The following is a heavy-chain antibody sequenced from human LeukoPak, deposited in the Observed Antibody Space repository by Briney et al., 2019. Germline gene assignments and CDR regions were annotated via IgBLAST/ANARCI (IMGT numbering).Heavy chain of an antibody. D-gene: IGHD2/OR15-2a*01. J-gene: IGHJ4*02. CDR2: IKEDGSAK. CDR1: GFTFGTYW. CDR3: ARDLRYFRFDY. V-gene: IGHV3-7*01. Sequence: PGGSLRLSCEASGFTFGTYWMTWVRQAPGKGLEWVANIKEDGSAKYYVESVKGRLTISRDNAKKSLFLQMNSLRAEDTAVYYCARDLRYFRFDYWGQGTPVTASS.